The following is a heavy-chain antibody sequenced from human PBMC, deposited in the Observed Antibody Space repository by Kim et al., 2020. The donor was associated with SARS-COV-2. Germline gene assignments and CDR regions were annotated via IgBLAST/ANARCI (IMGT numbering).Heavy chain of an antibody. D-gene: IGHD3-9*01. Sequence: WIGYINYSGSTNYNTSLKSRVTISVDTSKNQFSLKLSSVTAADTAVYYCARDQVLRYFDYQYYYYGMDVWGQGTTVTVSS. CDR2: INYSGST. V-gene: IGHV4-59*01. J-gene: IGHJ6*02. CDR3: ARDQVLRYFDYQYYYYGMDV.